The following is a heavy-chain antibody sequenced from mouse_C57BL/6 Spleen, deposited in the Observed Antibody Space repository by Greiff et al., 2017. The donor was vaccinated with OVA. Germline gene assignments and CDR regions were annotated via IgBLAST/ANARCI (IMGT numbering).Heavy chain of an antibody. V-gene: IGHV1-15*01. CDR2: IDPETGGT. Sequence: QVQLQQSGAELVRPGASVTLSCKASGYTFTDYEMHWVKQTPVHGLEWIGAIDPETGGTAYNQKFKGKAILTADKSSSTAYMELRSLTSEDSAVYYCTGYYYGSSYVDYAMDYWGQGTSVTVSS. D-gene: IGHD1-1*01. CDR3: TGYYYGSSYVDYAMDY. J-gene: IGHJ4*01. CDR1: GYTFTDYE.